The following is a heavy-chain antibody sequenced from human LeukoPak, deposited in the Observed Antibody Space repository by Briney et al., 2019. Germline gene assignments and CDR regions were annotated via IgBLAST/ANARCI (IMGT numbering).Heavy chain of an antibody. CDR3: ARAYEIVVVITANFDY. CDR1: GFTFSTYA. D-gene: IGHD3-22*01. J-gene: IGHJ4*02. Sequence: GGSLRPSCAASGFTFSTYAMSWVRRAPGKGLEWVSAISGSGGTTYYADSVKGRFTISRDNSKNTLYLQMNSLRAEDTAVYYCARAYEIVVVITANFDYWGQGTLVTVSS. CDR2: ISGSGGTT. V-gene: IGHV3-23*01.